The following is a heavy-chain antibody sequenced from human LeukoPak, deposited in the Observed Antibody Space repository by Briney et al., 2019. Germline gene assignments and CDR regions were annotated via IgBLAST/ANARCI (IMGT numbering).Heavy chain of an antibody. V-gene: IGHV3-23*01. Sequence: GGSLRLSCAASGFTFSSYAMSWVRQAPGKGLEWVSDISGGGHSTYYADSVKGRFTISRDNSKNTLYLQMNSLRAEDTAVYYCAKVYHCSSTSCYNANWFDPWGQGTLVTVSS. CDR3: AKVYHCSSTSCYNANWFDP. CDR1: GFTFSSYA. J-gene: IGHJ5*02. D-gene: IGHD2-2*02. CDR2: ISGGGHST.